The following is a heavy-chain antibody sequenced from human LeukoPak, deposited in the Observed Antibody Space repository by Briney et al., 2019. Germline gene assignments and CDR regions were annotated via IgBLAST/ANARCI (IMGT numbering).Heavy chain of an antibody. J-gene: IGHJ4*02. CDR3: ARGLTIFGF. V-gene: IGHV4-34*01. D-gene: IGHD3-3*01. Sequence: SETLSLTCAVYGGSLSGYFWSWIRQPPGKGLEWIGEINHSGSTNYNPSLKSRVTISVDTSKNQFSLKLSSVTAADTAVYYCARGLTIFGFWGQGTLVTVSS. CDR2: INHSGST. CDR1: GGSLSGYF.